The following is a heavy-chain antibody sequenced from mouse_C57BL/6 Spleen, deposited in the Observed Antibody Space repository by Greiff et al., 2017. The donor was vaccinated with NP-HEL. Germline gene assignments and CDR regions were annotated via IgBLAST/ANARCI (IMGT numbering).Heavy chain of an antibody. CDR2: IDPEDGDT. V-gene: IGHV14-1*01. D-gene: IGHD1-1*01. CDR1: GFNIKDYY. J-gene: IGHJ1*03. CDR3: TTCYYGSSHWYFDV. Sequence: DVQLQESGAELVRPGASVKLSCTASGFNIKDYYMHWVKQRSEQGLEWIGRIDPEDGDTEYAPKFQGKATMTADTSSNTAYLQLSSLTSEDTAVYYFTTCYYGSSHWYFDVWGTGTTVTVSS.